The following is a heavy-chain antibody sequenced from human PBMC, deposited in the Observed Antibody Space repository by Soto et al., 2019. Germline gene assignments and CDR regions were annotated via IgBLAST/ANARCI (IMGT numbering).Heavy chain of an antibody. J-gene: IGHJ6*02. CDR1: GFTFSSFG. CDR3: AKDKGRSLTGGMDV. CDR2: MSFDGNSK. D-gene: IGHD3-9*01. Sequence: QVQLVESGGGVVQPGRSLRLSCAASGFTFSSFGMHWVRQAPGKGLEWVAVMSFDGNSKYYADSMKGRFIISRDNSKNTLYLEMNSLRAEDTAVYYCAKDKGRSLTGGMDVWGQGTTVTVS. V-gene: IGHV3-30*18.